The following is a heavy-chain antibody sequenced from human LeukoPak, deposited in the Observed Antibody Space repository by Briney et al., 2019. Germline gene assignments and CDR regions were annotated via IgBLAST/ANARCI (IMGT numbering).Heavy chain of an antibody. CDR1: GFTFTYYY. CDR3: ASGSSSDY. V-gene: IGHV1-2*02. CDR2: INPNSGGT. D-gene: IGHD6-13*01. Sequence: ASVRVSCKTSGFTFTYYYIHWVRQAPGQGPEWMGGINPNSGGTNYAQRFQGRVTMTRDTSISTAYMELDRLGSDDTAVYYCASGSSSDYWGQGTLVTVSS. J-gene: IGHJ4*02.